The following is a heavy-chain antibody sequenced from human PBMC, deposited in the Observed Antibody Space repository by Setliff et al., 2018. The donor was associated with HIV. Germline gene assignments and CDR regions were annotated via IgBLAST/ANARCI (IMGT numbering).Heavy chain of an antibody. V-gene: IGHV4-61*09. CDR2: IYSAGST. CDR1: GGSLSSGYDY. J-gene: IGHJ4*02. D-gene: IGHD6-19*01. CDR3: AKDPPLSYSSGWYYFDY. Sequence: SETLSLTCTVSGGSLSSGYDYWTWIRQPAGKGLEWIGHIYSAGSTNYNPTLTSRVTISLDTSKKQFSLKLNSVTVADTAIYYCAKDPPLSYSSGWYYFDYWGQGTLVTVSS.